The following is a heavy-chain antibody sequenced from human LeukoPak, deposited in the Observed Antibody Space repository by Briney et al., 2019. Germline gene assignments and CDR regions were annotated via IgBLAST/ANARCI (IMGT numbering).Heavy chain of an antibody. CDR2: IFPGDSDT. V-gene: IGHV5-51*01. CDR3: ARPYYYDSSRPTDAFDI. J-gene: IGHJ3*02. CDR1: GYIFTSYW. Sequence: GESLKISCKGSGYIFTSYWIGWVRQMPGKGLEWMGIIFPGDSDTRYSPSFQGQVTISADKSISTAYLQWSSLKASDTAMYYCARPYYYDSSRPTDAFDIWGQGTMVIVSS. D-gene: IGHD3-22*01.